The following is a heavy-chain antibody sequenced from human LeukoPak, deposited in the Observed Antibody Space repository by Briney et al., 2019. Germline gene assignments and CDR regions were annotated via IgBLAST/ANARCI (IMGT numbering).Heavy chain of an antibody. Sequence: SGTLSLTCTVSGGSISTYYWNWIRQPPGKGLEWIGYVYHSGSTNYNSSLQSRVTISVDTSKNQFSLNLNSVTAADTAVYYCARGGAARLHFQNWGQGTLVTVSS. CDR1: GGSISTYY. CDR3: ARGGAARLHFQN. J-gene: IGHJ1*01. V-gene: IGHV4-59*01. D-gene: IGHD6-6*01. CDR2: VYHSGST.